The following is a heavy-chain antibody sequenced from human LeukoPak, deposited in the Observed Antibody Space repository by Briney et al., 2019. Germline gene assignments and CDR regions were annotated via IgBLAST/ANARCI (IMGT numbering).Heavy chain of an antibody. V-gene: IGHV4-34*01. Sequence: SETLSLTCAVYGGSFSGYYWSWIRQPPGKGLEWIGYIYYSGSTNYNPSLKSRVTISVDKSKNQFSLKLSSVTAADTAVYYCARRVGKGAFDYWGQGTLVTVSS. CDR1: GGSFSGYY. CDR2: IYYSGST. CDR3: ARRVGKGAFDY. J-gene: IGHJ4*02. D-gene: IGHD3-10*01.